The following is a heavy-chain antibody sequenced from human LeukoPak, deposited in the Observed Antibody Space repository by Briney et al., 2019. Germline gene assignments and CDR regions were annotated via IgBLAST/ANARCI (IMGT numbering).Heavy chain of an antibody. CDR2: ISDDGRDI. J-gene: IGHJ6*03. D-gene: IGHD6-6*01. CDR1: GFTFSTFP. V-gene: IGHV3-30*04. Sequence: PGGSLRLSCEASGFTFSTFPMHWLRQTPDKRLEWVAVISDDGRDIYYGDSVKGRFTISRDNSKNTLYLQMNTLSPEDTALFYCARVGRVSIYPSYMDVWGKGTTVTVSS. CDR3: ARVGRVSIYPSYMDV.